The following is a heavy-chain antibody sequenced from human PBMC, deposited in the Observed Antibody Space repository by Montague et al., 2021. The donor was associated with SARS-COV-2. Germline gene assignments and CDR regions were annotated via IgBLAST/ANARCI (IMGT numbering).Heavy chain of an antibody. CDR3: AIRRSVDYNPDYTDS. CDR1: GGAVRSHMYY. D-gene: IGHD4-11*01. J-gene: IGHJ4*02. V-gene: IGHV4-39*07. CDR2: IYYTGRT. Sequence: SETLSLTCTVSGGAVRSHMYYWVWLRQPPGKGLVWIGTIYYTGRTSYNPSLKSRVTLSIDTSNNYFSLTLISMSAADTALCYCAIRRSVDYNPDYTDSWGQGMLVAVSS.